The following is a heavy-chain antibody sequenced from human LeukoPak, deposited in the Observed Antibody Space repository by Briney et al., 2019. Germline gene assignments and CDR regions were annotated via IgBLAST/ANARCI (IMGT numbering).Heavy chain of an antibody. CDR3: ARVLGIRDRARYYFDY. CDR1: GGSISSYC. J-gene: IGHJ4*02. D-gene: IGHD7-27*01. V-gene: IGHV4-59*01. Sequence: PSETLSLTCTVSGGSISSYCWSWIRQPPGKGLEWIGYIYYSGSTNYNPSLKSRVTISVDTSKNQFSLKLSSVTAADTAVYYCARVLGIRDRARYYFDYWGQGTLVTVSS. CDR2: IYYSGST.